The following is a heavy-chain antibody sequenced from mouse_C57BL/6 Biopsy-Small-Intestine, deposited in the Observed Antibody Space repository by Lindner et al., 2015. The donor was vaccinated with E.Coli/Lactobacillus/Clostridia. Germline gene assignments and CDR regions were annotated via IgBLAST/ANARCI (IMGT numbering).Heavy chain of an antibody. J-gene: IGHJ4*01. CDR2: ISGYSGVT. CDR3: ARMWSFTHGNYYAMDV. CDR1: GYTFTDYG. D-gene: IGHD1-1*02. V-gene: IGHV1S29*02. Sequence: SVKVSCKSSGYTFTDYGVGWVRQAPGQGLEWMGWISGYSGVTDYAQKLQGRVTMTTDKATTTAYMELRSLTSDDTAVYYCARMWSFTHGNYYAMDVWGQGTTVTVSS.